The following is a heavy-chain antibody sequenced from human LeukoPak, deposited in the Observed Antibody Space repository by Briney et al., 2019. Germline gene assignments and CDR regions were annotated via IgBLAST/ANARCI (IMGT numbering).Heavy chain of an antibody. CDR3: ARGVRHTTVVVPAPRHY. CDR1: GYTFTGYY. V-gene: IGHV1-2*02. D-gene: IGHD2-2*01. Sequence: ASVKVSCMASGYTFTGYYMHWVRQAPGQGLEWMGWINPNSGGTNYAQKFQGRVTMTRDTSISTAYMELSRLRSDGTAVYYCARGVRHTTVVVPAPRHYWGQGTLVTVSS. CDR2: INPNSGGT. J-gene: IGHJ4*02.